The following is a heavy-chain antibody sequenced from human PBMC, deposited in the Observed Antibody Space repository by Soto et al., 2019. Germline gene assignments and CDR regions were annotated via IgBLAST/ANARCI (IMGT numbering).Heavy chain of an antibody. Sequence: PSETLSLTCAVSGGRVSSNSAAWNWIRQSPSRGLEWLGRTYYRSKWYNDYAVSVKSRITINPDTSKNQFSLQLNSVTPEDTAVYYCARGTLRGYSGYDDYYYYYYMDVWGKGTTVTVSS. D-gene: IGHD5-12*01. J-gene: IGHJ6*03. CDR3: ARGTLRGYSGYDDYYYYYYMDV. CDR2: TYYRSKWYN. CDR1: GGRVSSNSAA. V-gene: IGHV6-1*01.